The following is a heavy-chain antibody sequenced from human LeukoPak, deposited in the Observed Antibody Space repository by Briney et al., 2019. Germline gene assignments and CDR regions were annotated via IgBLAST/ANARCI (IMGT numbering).Heavy chain of an antibody. D-gene: IGHD3-22*01. Sequence: SETLSLTCTVSGVSITTYYWSWIRQPPGKGLEWIGYIYYSGSTDYNPSLKSRVTISVDRSKNQFSLKLSSVTAADTAVYYCACLTTADAFDIWGQGTMVTVSS. CDR2: IYYSGST. J-gene: IGHJ3*02. CDR3: ACLTTADAFDI. V-gene: IGHV4-59*01. CDR1: GVSITTYY.